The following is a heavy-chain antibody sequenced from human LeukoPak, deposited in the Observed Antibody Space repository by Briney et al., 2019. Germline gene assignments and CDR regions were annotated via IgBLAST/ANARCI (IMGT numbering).Heavy chain of an antibody. J-gene: IGHJ6*03. Sequence: PGGSLRLSCAASGFTFSSYAMHWVRQAPGKGLEWVSSISSGTSFIYYADSVKGRFTISRDNAKNSLYLQMNSLRAEDTAVYYCARGTTALMDVWGKGTTVTVSS. CDR3: ARGTTALMDV. CDR2: ISSGTSFI. V-gene: IGHV3-21*01. CDR1: GFTFSSYA. D-gene: IGHD2-21*02.